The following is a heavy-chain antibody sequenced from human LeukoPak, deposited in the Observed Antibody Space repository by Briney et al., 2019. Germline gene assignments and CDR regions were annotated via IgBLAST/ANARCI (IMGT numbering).Heavy chain of an antibody. Sequence: PGGSLRLSCEASGFALTAYGMSWVRQAPGKGLEWVSHSSAYLSIKKYADSVKGRFTISRDNFRNTLYLQMNSLRVEDTAIYYCARDHGTCWSPGYWGPGTLVTVSS. V-gene: IGHV3-23*01. D-gene: IGHD6-13*01. CDR1: GFALTAYG. CDR3: ARDHGTCWSPGY. J-gene: IGHJ4*01. CDR2: SSAYLSIK.